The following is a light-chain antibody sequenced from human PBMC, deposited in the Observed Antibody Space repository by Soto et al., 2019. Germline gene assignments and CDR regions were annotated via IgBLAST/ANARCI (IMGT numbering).Light chain of an antibody. CDR1: QSVSSY. CDR2: DAS. CDR3: QQRGDWPYT. J-gene: IGKJ2*01. V-gene: IGKV3-11*01. Sequence: EIVLTQSPGTLSLSPGERATLSCRASQSVSSYLAWYQQKPGQAPRLLISDASNRATGIPARFSGSGSETDFTLTIDSLESEDFAVYYCQQRGDWPYTFGQGTRLEIK.